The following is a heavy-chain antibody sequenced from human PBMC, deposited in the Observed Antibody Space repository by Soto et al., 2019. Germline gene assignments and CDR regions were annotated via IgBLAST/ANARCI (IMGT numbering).Heavy chain of an antibody. Sequence: QVQLVESGGGVVQPGGSLRVSCAASGFTFSGYAMHWVRQAPGKGLEWVAFISYDGSLKYYADSVKGRFTTSRDNSMNTLYLQMNSLRPEDTAVYYCARDVPLGHWGQGALVTVSS. J-gene: IGHJ4*02. V-gene: IGHV3-30-3*01. D-gene: IGHD3-16*01. CDR2: ISYDGSLK. CDR1: GFTFSGYA. CDR3: ARDVPLGH.